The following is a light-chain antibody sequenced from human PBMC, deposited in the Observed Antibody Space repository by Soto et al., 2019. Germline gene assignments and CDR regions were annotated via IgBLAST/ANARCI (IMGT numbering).Light chain of an antibody. CDR1: QDFSSY. CDR3: QQLYNFPLT. J-gene: IGKJ4*01. CDR2: VAS. Sequence: DIQLTQSPSFLSASIGDRVTITCRASQDFSSYLAWYQQKPGKAPNLLIYVASTLQSGVPSRFSGSGSGTDFTLTISSVQPEDFATYYCQQLYNFPLTFGGGTKVASK. V-gene: IGKV1-9*01.